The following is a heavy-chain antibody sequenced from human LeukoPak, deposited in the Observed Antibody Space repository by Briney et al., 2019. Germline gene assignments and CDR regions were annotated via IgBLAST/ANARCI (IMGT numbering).Heavy chain of an antibody. CDR2: VSGSGSHT. CDR3: VKDQIGCNKPGDY. D-gene: IGHD1/OR15-1a*01. Sequence: GGSLRLSCAASGFNFGSCAMNWVRQAPGKGLEWVSTVSGSGSHTYYADFVEGRFTISRDNSRNTVYLQMNSLRAEDTAVYFCVKDQIGCNKPGDYWGQGTLVAVSS. V-gene: IGHV3-23*01. CDR1: GFNFGSCA. J-gene: IGHJ4*02.